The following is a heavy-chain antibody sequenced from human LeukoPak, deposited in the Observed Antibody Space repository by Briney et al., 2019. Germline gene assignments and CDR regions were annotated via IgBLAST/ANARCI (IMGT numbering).Heavy chain of an antibody. D-gene: IGHD4-17*01. CDR2: IYYTGSS. Sequence: SETLSLTCNVSGASISNYYWTWIRQPPGKGLEWIGYIYYTGSSSYNPSLRSRVTISIDTSKNQFSLKLSSVTAADTAVYYCARAGYGDSDFDYWGQGTLVTVSS. CDR3: ARAGYGDSDFDY. V-gene: IGHV4-59*01. J-gene: IGHJ4*02. CDR1: GASISNYY.